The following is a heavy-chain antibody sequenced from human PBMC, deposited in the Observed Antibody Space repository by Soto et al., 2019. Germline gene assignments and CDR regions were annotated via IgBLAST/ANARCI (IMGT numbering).Heavy chain of an antibody. D-gene: IGHD3-10*01. V-gene: IGHV3-23*01. CDR3: AKDYYYDSGSN. CDR2: IVGNGGTT. J-gene: IGHJ4*02. CDR1: GFTFSTYA. Sequence: EVQLLESGGGLVQRGGSLRLSCAASGFTFSTYAMTWVRQAPGKGLEWVSGIVGNGGTTYYADSVKCRFSISRDNSKNTLYPQMNSLRPEDTAVYYWAKDYYYDSGSNWGQGNLVIVSA.